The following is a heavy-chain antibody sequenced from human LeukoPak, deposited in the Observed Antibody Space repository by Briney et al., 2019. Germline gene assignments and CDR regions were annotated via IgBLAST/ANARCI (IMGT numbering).Heavy chain of an antibody. J-gene: IGHJ4*02. CDR3: ARGSMIYGGNSDY. CDR2: MNPNSGNT. CDR1: GYTFTSYD. V-gene: IGHV1-8*01. D-gene: IGHD4-23*01. Sequence: ASVKVSCKAPGYTFTSYDINWVRQATGQGLEWMGWMNPNSGNTGYAQKFQGRVTMTRNTSISTAYMELGSLRSEDTAVYYCARGSMIYGGNSDYWGQGTLVTVSS.